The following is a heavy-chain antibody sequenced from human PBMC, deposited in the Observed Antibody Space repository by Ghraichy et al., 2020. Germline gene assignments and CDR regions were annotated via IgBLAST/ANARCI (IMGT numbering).Heavy chain of an antibody. CDR3: ARHPCAYYYDRSAYCRPQHHFDY. CDR1: GGSISSYY. D-gene: IGHD3-22*01. V-gene: IGHV4-4*09. CDR2: IYTSGST. Sequence: SETLSLTCTVSGGSISSYYWSWIRQPPGKGLEWIGYIYTSGSTNYNPSLKSRVTISVDTSKNQFSLKLRSVTAADTAVYYCARHPCAYYYDRSAYCRPQHHFDYWGQGTLVTVSS. J-gene: IGHJ4*02.